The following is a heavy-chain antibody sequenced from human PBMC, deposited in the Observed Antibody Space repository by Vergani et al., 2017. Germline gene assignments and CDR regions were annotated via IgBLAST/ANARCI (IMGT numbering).Heavy chain of an antibody. CDR2: IIPIFGTA. V-gene: IGHV1-69*06. Sequence: QVQLVQSGAEVKKPGSSVKVSCKASGGTFSSYAISWVRQAPGQGLEWMGGIIPIFGTANYAQKFQGRATITADKSTSTAYMELSSLRSEDTAVYYCARGTSYSSMRMSAVDIWGQGTKVTVSS. CDR1: GGTFSSYA. CDR3: ARGTSYSSMRMSAVDI. D-gene: IGHD5-18*01. J-gene: IGHJ3*02.